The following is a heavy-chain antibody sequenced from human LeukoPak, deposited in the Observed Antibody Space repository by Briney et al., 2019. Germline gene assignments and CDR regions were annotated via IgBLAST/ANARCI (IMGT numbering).Heavy chain of an antibody. V-gene: IGHV5-51*01. Sequence: GESLKISCKGSGYSFTSYWIGWVRQMPGNGLEWMGIIYPGDSDTRYSPYLQGHITISADKSINAAYLQWSSLKASDTAMYYCARRRCTNDVCYTGGAFDIWGQGTVVTVSS. D-gene: IGHD2-8*01. J-gene: IGHJ3*02. CDR3: ARRRCTNDVCYTGGAFDI. CDR2: IYPGDSDT. CDR1: GYSFTSYW.